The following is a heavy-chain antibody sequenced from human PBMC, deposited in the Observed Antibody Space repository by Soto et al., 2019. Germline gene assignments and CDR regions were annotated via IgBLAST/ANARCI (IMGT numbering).Heavy chain of an antibody. J-gene: IGHJ3*02. D-gene: IGHD6-19*01. CDR2: IIPILGIA. CDR3: ARGIAVAGNDAFDI. CDR1: GGTFSSYT. Sequence: SVKVSCKASGGTFSSYTISWVRQAPGQGLEWMGRIIPILGIANYAQKFQGRVTITADKSTSTAYMELSSLRSEDTAVYYCARGIAVAGNDAFDIWGQGTMVTVSS. V-gene: IGHV1-69*02.